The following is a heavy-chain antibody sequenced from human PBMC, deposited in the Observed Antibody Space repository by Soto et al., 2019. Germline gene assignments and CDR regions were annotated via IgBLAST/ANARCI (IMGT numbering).Heavy chain of an antibody. CDR3: ARAGFTIFGVVTTISYYYYGMDV. CDR2: ISAYKGKI. J-gene: IGHJ6*02. CDR1: GYTFTSYG. Sequence: VQLVQSGAEVKKPGASVKVSCKASGYTFTSYGISWVRQATGQGLEWLGWISAYKGKINYAQKLQGRVTMTTDTSTSTAYMELRSLRSDETAVYYCARAGFTIFGVVTTISYYYYGMDVWGEGTTVTVSS. D-gene: IGHD3-3*01. V-gene: IGHV1-18*04.